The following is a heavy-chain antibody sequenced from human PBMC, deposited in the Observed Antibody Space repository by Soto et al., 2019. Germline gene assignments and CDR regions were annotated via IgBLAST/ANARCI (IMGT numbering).Heavy chain of an antibody. Sequence: GGSLRLSCAASGFTFSSYAMIWVRQAPGKGLEWVSAISGSGGSTYYADSVKGRFTISRDNSKNTLYLQMNSLRAEDTAVYYCAKDSTYSGSYYVVDYWGQGTLVTVSS. CDR1: GFTFSSYA. J-gene: IGHJ4*02. CDR3: AKDSTYSGSYYVVDY. CDR2: ISGSGGST. D-gene: IGHD1-26*01. V-gene: IGHV3-23*01.